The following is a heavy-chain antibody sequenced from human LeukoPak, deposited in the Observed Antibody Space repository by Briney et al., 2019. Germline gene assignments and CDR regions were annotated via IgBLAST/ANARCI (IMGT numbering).Heavy chain of an antibody. D-gene: IGHD3-16*02. V-gene: IGHV3-7*01. Sequence: GGSLRLSCAASGFTFSSYWMSWVRQAPGKGLEWVANIKQDGSEKYYVDSVKGRFTTSRDNAKNSLYLQMNSLRAEDTAVYYCAREGESGYVWGSYRNFDYWAREPWSPSPQ. CDR2: IKQDGSEK. CDR3: AREGESGYVWGSYRNFDY. J-gene: IGHJ4*02. CDR1: GFTFSSYW.